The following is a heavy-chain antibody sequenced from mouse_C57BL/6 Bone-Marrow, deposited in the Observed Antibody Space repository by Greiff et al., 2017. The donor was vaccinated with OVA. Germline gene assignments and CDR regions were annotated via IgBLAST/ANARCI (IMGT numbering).Heavy chain of an antibody. D-gene: IGHD3-3*01. CDR1: GFTFSDYG. CDR2: ISSGSSTI. J-gene: IGHJ3*01. V-gene: IGHV5-17*01. CDR3: ARTRGQLKFAY. Sequence: EVMLVESGGGLVKPGGSLKLSCAASGFTFSDYGMHWVRQAPEKGLEWVAYISSGSSTIYYADTVKGRFTISRDNAKNTLFLQMTSLRSEDTAMYYCARTRGQLKFAYWGQGTLVTVSA.